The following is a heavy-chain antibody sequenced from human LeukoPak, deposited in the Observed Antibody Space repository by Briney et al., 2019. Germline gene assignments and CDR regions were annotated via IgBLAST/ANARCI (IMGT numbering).Heavy chain of an antibody. J-gene: IGHJ4*02. CDR1: GYTFTSYG. V-gene: IGHV1-18*01. CDR2: ISAYNGNT. CDR3: ARARYDYVWGSYRYKSILDY. D-gene: IGHD3-16*02. Sequence: GASVKVSCKASGYTFTSYGISWVRQAPGQGLEWMGWISAYNGNTNYAQKLQGRVTMTTDTSTSTAYMELRSLRSDDTAVYYCARARYDYVWGSYRYKSILDYWGQGTLVTVSS.